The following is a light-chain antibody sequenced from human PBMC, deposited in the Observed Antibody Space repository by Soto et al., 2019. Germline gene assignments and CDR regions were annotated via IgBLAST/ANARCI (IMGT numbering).Light chain of an antibody. V-gene: IGKV3-20*01. CDR3: HQYGSSPWT. CDR2: GAS. CDR1: QSASSSY. Sequence: EIVLTQSPGTLSLSPGERATLSCRASQSASSSYLAWYQQKPGQAPRLLIYGASSRATGIPDRFSGSGSGTDFTLTISRLEPEDYAVYYCHQYGSSPWTFGQGTKVDIK. J-gene: IGKJ1*01.